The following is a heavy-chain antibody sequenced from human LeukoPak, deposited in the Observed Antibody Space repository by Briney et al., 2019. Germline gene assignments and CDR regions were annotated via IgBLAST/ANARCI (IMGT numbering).Heavy chain of an antibody. CDR2: IYYSGSA. V-gene: IGHV4-59*01. D-gene: IGHD3-9*01. Sequence: SETLSLTCSVSGHPIRSYYWSWLPQPPGKGLEWIGYIYYSGSANYNPSLKSRVTKSVDTSKNQFSLKLSSVTAADTAVYYCARDSRKYYDILTGYHPVGFDPWGQGTLVTVSS. J-gene: IGHJ5*02. CDR3: ARDSRKYYDILTGYHPVGFDP. CDR1: GHPIRSYY.